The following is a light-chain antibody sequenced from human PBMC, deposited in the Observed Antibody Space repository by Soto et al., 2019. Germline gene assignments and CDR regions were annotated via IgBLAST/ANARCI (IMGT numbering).Light chain of an antibody. CDR2: DAS. J-gene: IGKJ4*01. CDR1: QDIHSF. V-gene: IGKV1-33*01. Sequence: DIQMTQSPSSLSASVGDRVTIACQATQDIHSFLAWYQQKPGKAPKFLIFDASNLDRGVPSRFSGSGSGTDFTFTISSLQPEDIATYFCQQYDSLPLTFGGGTKVEV. CDR3: QQYDSLPLT.